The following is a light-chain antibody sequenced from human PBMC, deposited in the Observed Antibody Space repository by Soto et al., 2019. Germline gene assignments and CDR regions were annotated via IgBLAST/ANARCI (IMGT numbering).Light chain of an antibody. CDR1: QSVRGSY. V-gene: IGKV3-20*01. CDR2: AAS. CDR3: QQYGSTPRS. J-gene: IGKJ2*04. Sequence: EIVMTRSPATLSLSPGETATPSCRASQSVRGSYIASYQQKPGHAPRRLILAASTRATGIPDRFTGRGSGTDFALTISRLEPEDFAVYYCQQYGSTPRSFDEATKLEIK.